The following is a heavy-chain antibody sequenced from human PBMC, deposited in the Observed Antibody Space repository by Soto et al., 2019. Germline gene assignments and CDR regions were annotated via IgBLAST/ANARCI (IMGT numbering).Heavy chain of an antibody. CDR1: GFTFSSYG. CDR3: AKLYSSSQDY. CDR2: ISYDGSNK. D-gene: IGHD6-13*01. V-gene: IGHV3-30*18. J-gene: IGHJ4*02. Sequence: PGGSLRLSCAASGFTFSSYGMHWVRQAPGKGLEWVAVISYDGSNKYYADSVKGRFTISRDNSKNTLYLQMNSLRAEDTAVYYCAKLYSSSQDYWGQGTLVTVSS.